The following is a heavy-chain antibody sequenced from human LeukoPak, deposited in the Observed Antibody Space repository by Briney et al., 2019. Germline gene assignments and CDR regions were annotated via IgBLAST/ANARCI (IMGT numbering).Heavy chain of an antibody. CDR2: IKQDGSEK. D-gene: IGHD5-18*01. V-gene: IGHV3-7*01. CDR3: ARKRGYSYGPFDY. J-gene: IGHJ4*02. CDR1: GFTFSSYW. Sequence: GGSLRLSCAASGFTFSSYWMSLVRQAPGKGLEWVANIKQDGSEKYYVDSVKGRFTISRDNAKNSLYLQMNSLRAEDTAVYYCARKRGYSYGPFDYWGQGTLVTVSS.